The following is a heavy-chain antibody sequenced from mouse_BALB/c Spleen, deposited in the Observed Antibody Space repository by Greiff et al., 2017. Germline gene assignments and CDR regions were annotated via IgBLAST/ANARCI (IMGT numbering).Heavy chain of an antibody. Sequence: EVQLQQSGPGLVKPSQSLSLTCTVTGYSITSDYAWNWIRQFPGNKLEWMGYISYSGSTSYNPSLKSRISITRDTSKNQFFLQLNSVTTEDTATYYCAAWGNLYYFDYWGQGTTLTVSS. J-gene: IGHJ2*01. V-gene: IGHV3-2*02. CDR2: ISYSGST. CDR1: GYSITSDYA. CDR3: AAWGNLYYFDY. D-gene: IGHD2-1*01.